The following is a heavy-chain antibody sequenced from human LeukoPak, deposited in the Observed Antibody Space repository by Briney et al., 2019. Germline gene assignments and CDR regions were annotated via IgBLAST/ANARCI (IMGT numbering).Heavy chain of an antibody. J-gene: IGHJ4*02. D-gene: IGHD6-19*01. CDR2: ISYDGSNK. CDR1: GFSFSSYY. Sequence: GGSLRLSCAASGFSFSSYYMSWVRQAPGKGLEWVAVISYDGSNKYYADSVKGRFTISRGNSKNTLYLQMNSLRAEDTAVYYCARALAVADDYWGQGTLVTVSS. CDR3: ARALAVADDY. V-gene: IGHV3-30-3*01.